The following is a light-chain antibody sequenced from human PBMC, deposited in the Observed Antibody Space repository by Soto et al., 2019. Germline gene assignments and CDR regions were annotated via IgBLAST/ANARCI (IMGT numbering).Light chain of an antibody. J-gene: IGKJ1*01. CDR3: QQYGSSTWT. CDR1: QSVSSN. Sequence: EIVMTQSPATLSVSPGERATFSCRASQSVSSNLAWYQQKPGQAPRLLIYDASNRATGIPARFSGSGSGTDFTLTISRLEPEDFAVYYCQQYGSSTWTFGQGTKVDIK. V-gene: IGKV3-20*01. CDR2: DAS.